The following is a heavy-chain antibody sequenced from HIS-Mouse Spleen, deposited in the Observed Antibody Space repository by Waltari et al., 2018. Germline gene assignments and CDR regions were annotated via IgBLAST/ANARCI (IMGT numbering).Heavy chain of an antibody. CDR2: ISYDGSNK. CDR1: GVPVCIYG. V-gene: IGHV3-30*18. J-gene: IGHJ4*02. Sequence: QVQLVESGGGVVQSGRSLRLVWAASGVPVCIYGMHWVGQSPGQGLESVAVISYDGSNKYYADSLKGRFTISRDNSKNTLYLQMNSLRAEDTAVYYCAKDKHHAFDYWGQGTLVTVSS. CDR3: AKDKHHAFDY.